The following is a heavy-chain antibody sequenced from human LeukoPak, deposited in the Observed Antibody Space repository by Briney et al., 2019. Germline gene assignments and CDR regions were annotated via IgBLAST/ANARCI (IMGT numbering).Heavy chain of an antibody. CDR1: GCTFTNYY. D-gene: IGHD3-16*01. J-gene: IGHJ4*02. Sequence: ASVKVSCKASGCTFTNYYIHWVRQAPGQGLEWVGLINPNGGSTGYAQRFQGRVTVTTDTSTSTVYMELNSLGSEDTAVYYCARERRAWGEDFWGQGTLVTVSS. CDR2: INPNGGST. CDR3: ARERRAWGEDF. V-gene: IGHV1-46*01.